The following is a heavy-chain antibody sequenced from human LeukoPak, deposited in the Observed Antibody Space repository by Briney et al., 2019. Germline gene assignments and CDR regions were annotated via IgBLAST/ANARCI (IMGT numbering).Heavy chain of an antibody. V-gene: IGHV1-69*05. D-gene: IGHD3-3*01. Sequence: GSSVKVSCKASGGTFSSYAISWVRQAPGQGLEWMGRIIPIFGTANYAQKFQGRVTITTDESTSTAYMELSSLRSEDTAVYYCAREYYDFWSGYLYLGSFDPWGQGTLVTVSS. CDR1: GGTFSSYA. J-gene: IGHJ5*02. CDR2: IIPIFGTA. CDR3: AREYYDFWSGYLYLGSFDP.